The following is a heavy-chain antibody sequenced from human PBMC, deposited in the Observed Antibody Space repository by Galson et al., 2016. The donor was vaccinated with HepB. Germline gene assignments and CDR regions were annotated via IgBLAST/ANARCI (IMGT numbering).Heavy chain of an antibody. J-gene: IGHJ1*01. CDR2: INPSGST. CDR3: ARSRYGPNYYDSSGYYRTGTPPTPKYFQQ. Sequence: SETLSLTCAVYGGSFSAYYWSWIRQPPGKGLEWIGEINPSGSTNYNPSLKSRVTISVDTSKNQFSLKLSSVTAADTAVYYCARSRYGPNYYDSSGYYRTGTPPTPKYFQQWGQGTLVTVSS. CDR1: GGSFSAYY. V-gene: IGHV4-34*01. D-gene: IGHD3-22*01.